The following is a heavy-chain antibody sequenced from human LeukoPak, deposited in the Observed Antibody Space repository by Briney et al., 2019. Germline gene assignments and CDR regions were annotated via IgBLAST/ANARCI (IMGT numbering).Heavy chain of an antibody. CDR3: ARDMAPPGAFDI. V-gene: IGHV4-59*12. Sequence: PSETLSLTCTVSGGSISSYYWSWIRQPPGKGLEWIGYVYYTGTTSYNPSLKSRVTMSVDTSKNQFSLKLSSVTAADTAVYYCARDMAPPGAFDIWGQGTMVTVSS. CDR2: VYYTGTT. J-gene: IGHJ3*02. CDR1: GGSISSYY. D-gene: IGHD3-10*01.